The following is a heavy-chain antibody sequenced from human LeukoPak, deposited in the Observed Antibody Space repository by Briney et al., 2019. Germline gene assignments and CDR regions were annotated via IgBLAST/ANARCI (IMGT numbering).Heavy chain of an antibody. J-gene: IGHJ5*02. CDR2: SSGYNGNT. V-gene: IGHV1-18*01. CDR1: GYTFNTYG. Sequence: GSVKVSCKASGYTFNTYGITWVRQAPGQGLEWMGWSSGYNGNTNYAQKLQGRVTMTTDTSTSTAYMELRSLRSDDTAVYYCARSSGTDSGWWYWFDPWGQGTLVTVSS. D-gene: IGHD6-19*01. CDR3: ARSSGTDSGWWYWFDP.